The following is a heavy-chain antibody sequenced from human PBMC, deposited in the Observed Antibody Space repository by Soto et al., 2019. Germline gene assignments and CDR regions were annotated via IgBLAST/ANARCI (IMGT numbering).Heavy chain of an antibody. CDR3: ARDLGTALVGFDYGMDV. CDR1: GFTFSNYW. J-gene: IGHJ6*02. Sequence: QSGGSLRLSCAASGFTFSNYWMSWVRQAPGKGLEWVANIKKDGSDKNYVDSVEGRFSIFRDNAKNSLYLQMYGLRAEDTAVYYCARDLGTALVGFDYGMDVWGQGTTVTVSS. D-gene: IGHD5-18*01. CDR2: IKKDGSDK. V-gene: IGHV3-7*01.